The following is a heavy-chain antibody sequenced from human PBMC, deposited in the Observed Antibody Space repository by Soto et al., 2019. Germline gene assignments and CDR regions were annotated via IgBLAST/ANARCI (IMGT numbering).Heavy chain of an antibody. V-gene: IGHV4-59*08. CDR3: ARLSRESSGSYYNVEAFDI. CDR2: IYYSGST. D-gene: IGHD3-10*01. CDR1: GGSISSYY. Sequence: SETLSLTCTVSGGSISSYYWSWIRQPPGKGLEWIGYIYYSGSTNYNPSLKSRVNISVDTSKDQFSLKLSSVTAADTAVYYCARLSRESSGSYYNVEAFDIWGQGTMVTVSS. J-gene: IGHJ3*02.